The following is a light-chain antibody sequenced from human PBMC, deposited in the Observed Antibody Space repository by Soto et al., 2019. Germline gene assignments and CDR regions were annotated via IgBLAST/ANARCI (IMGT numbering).Light chain of an antibody. J-gene: IGKJ1*01. CDR1: RTVAKNF. V-gene: IGKV3-20*01. CDR3: PQYAESPRT. CDR2: SAS. Sequence: EIVLTQSPGTLSLSPGDRATLSCRASRTVAKNFLAWYQQKPGQAPRFLIYSASSRATGIPDRFSGRGSGTDFTLTITRLEPEDSAVYYCPQYAESPRTFGQGTKLELK.